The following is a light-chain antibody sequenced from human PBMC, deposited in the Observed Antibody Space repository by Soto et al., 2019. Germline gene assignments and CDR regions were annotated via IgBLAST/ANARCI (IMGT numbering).Light chain of an antibody. CDR2: EVS. Sequence: QSALTQPASVSGSPGQSITISCTGTISDVGGYNYVSWYQQHPGKAPKLMIYEVSNRPSGVSNRFSGSNSGNTASLTISGLQAEDEADYYCSSYTSSSTLGVFGTGTKLTVL. J-gene: IGLJ1*01. CDR1: ISDVGGYNY. V-gene: IGLV2-14*01. CDR3: SSYTSSSTLGV.